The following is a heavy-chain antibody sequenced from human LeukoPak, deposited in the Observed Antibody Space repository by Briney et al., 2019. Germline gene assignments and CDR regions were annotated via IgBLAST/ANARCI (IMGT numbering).Heavy chain of an antibody. D-gene: IGHD3-9*01. J-gene: IGHJ3*02. V-gene: IGHV3-30*18. CDR1: GFTFGSYG. CDR3: AKDQSDYDILTGHDAFDI. Sequence: GGSLRLSCAASGFTFGSYGMHWVRQAPGKGLEWVAVISYDGSNKYYADSVKGRFTISRDNSKNTLYLQMNSLRAEDTAAYYCAKDQSDYDILTGHDAFDIWGQGTMVTVSS. CDR2: ISYDGSNK.